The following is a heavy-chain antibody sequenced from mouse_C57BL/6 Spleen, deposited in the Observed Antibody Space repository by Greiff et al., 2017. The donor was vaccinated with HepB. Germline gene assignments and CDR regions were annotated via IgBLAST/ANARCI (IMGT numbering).Heavy chain of an antibody. CDR3: AGHEDGSGYGPPWFGD. J-gene: IGHJ3*01. V-gene: IGHV5-6*01. D-gene: IGHD1-1*01. CDR1: AFTFSSSG. Sequence: EVKLVESGGDLLKPGGSLKLPCAASAFTFSSSGMSWVRQTPDKRLEWVATISSGGSYTYYPDSVKGRFTIARDNAKNTLYLQMSRLKAEDIAVYYCAGHEDGSGYGPPWFGDWGQGTMVTVST. CDR2: ISSGGSYT.